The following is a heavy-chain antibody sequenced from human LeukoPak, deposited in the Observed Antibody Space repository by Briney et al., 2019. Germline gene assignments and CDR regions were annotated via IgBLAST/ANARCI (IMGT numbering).Heavy chain of an antibody. CDR1: GLSVSSGT. CDR2: LSGSGRLI. CDR3: ARDLQTGLAFDA. V-gene: IGHV3-21*06. J-gene: IGHJ3*01. D-gene: IGHD7-27*01. Sequence: GGSLRLSCAASGLSVSSGTRNWVRQAPGKALEWVSSLSGSGRLIWYAASVKGRFTISRDNAANALFLQMNSLRVEDTAVYYCARDLQTGLAFDAWGQGTVVAVSS.